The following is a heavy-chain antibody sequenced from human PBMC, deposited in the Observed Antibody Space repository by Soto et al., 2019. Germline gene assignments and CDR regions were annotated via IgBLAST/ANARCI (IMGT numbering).Heavy chain of an antibody. J-gene: IGHJ4*02. Sequence: GGSLRLSCAASGFTFSNYAMTWVRQAPGKGLEWVAAISGGGTSVHYADSVKGRFSIARDNSKSTLFLEMNNLKADDTAMYYCEKTVTFYYFDSWGQGTLVTVSS. CDR1: GFTFSNYA. CDR2: ISGGGTSV. CDR3: EKTVTFYYFDS. V-gene: IGHV3-23*01. D-gene: IGHD4-17*01.